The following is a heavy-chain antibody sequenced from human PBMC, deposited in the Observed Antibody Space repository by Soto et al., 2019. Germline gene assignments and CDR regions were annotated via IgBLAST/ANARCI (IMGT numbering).Heavy chain of an antibody. CDR2: ISYDGSNK. D-gene: IGHD1-26*01. J-gene: IGHJ6*02. CDR1: GGTRSSKD. CDR3: AKDVVVGATTGLLDYDYYKGMGL. Sequence: SALKVKXVDFGGTRSSKDKNWVRQAPGKGLEWVAVISYDGSNKYYADSVKGRFTIPRDNSRNTLYLQMNSLRAEDTAVYYCAKDVVVGATTGLLDYDYYKGMGLSVQGIMVTGSS. V-gene: IGHV3-30*18.